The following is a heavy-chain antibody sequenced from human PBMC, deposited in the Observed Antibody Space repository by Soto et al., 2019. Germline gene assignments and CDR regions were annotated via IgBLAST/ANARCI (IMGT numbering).Heavy chain of an antibody. J-gene: IGHJ4*02. Sequence: ETLSLSCVVSGFTFSTNAMSWVRQAPRKGLEWVSGISRSGASTYYADSVKGRFTISRDNSKNTVYLQINALRAEDTAVYYCARDFSMVIVAPGYWGQGTLVTVSS. V-gene: IGHV3-23*01. CDR1: GFTFSTNA. D-gene: IGHD5-12*01. CDR2: ISRSGAST. CDR3: ARDFSMVIVAPGY.